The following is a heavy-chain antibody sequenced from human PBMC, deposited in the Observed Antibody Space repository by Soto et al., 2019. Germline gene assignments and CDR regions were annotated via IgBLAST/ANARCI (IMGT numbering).Heavy chain of an antibody. Sequence: QVLLVQSGAEVTRPGASLKVSCKASGYNFISHYIHWVRQAPGQGLEWMGCINPSGGSTTHAQNFQGRLSMTRDTSTSTVYMELSGLRSEDAAVYYCASDYLSSKSSLSYFDYWGQGTLVTVSS. CDR2: INPSGGST. CDR1: GYNFISHY. V-gene: IGHV1-46*01. D-gene: IGHD2-2*01. J-gene: IGHJ4*02. CDR3: ASDYLSSKSSLSYFDY.